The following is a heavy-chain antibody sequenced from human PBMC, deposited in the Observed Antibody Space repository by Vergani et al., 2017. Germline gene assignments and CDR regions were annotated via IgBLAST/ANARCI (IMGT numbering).Heavy chain of an antibody. Sequence: EVQLVQSGAEVRKPGESLKISCEVSGYSFTNYWIGWVRQMPGKGLEWMGIFFPGDSDTRYSPSFQGLVTISGDKSISTAYLQWSSLKASDTAMYYCARLGPVGGWYDYWGQGTLVTVSS. J-gene: IGHJ4*02. D-gene: IGHD6-19*01. V-gene: IGHV5-51*01. CDR1: GYSFTNYW. CDR3: ARLGPVGGWYDY. CDR2: FFPGDSDT.